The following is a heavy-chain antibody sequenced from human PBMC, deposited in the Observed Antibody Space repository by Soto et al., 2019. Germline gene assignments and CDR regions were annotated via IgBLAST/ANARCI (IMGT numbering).Heavy chain of an antibody. Sequence: SETLSLTCAVSGGSISSSNWWSWVRQPPGKGLEWIGEIYHSGSTNYNPSLKSRVTISVDKSKKQFYLTLSSVTAADPAVYYCAGDSSRHYQYDYWGQGTLVIVSS. CDR1: GGSISSSNW. CDR2: IYHSGST. V-gene: IGHV4-4*02. J-gene: IGHJ4*02. D-gene: IGHD2-15*01. CDR3: AGDSSRHYQYDY.